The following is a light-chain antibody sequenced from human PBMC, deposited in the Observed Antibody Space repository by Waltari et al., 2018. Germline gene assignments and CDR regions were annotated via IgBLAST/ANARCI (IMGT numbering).Light chain of an antibody. CDR2: ASS. J-gene: IGKJ1*01. CDR1: QSICKY. CDR3: QKNEALPAT. V-gene: IGKV3-20*01. Sequence: EIVLTQSPATLSLSPGERATLSCRASQSICKYLTWYQQKPGQAPRPLIYASSIRATGIPDRFSGSWSGTDFSLTISSLEPEDFAVYYCQKNEALPATFGQGTKVEIK.